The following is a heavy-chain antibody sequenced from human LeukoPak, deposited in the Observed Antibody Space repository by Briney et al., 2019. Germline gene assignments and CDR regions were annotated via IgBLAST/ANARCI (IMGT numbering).Heavy chain of an antibody. CDR3: AKDGALSIAARPSYFDY. J-gene: IGHJ4*02. CDR1: GFPFDDYA. D-gene: IGHD6-6*01. CDR2: ISWNSGSI. V-gene: IGHV3-9*01. Sequence: GGSLRLSCAASGFPFDDYAMHWVRQAPGKGLEWVSGISWNSGSIGYADSVKGRFTISRDNAKNSLYLQMNSLRAEDTALYYRAKDGALSIAARPSYFDYWGQGTLVTVSS.